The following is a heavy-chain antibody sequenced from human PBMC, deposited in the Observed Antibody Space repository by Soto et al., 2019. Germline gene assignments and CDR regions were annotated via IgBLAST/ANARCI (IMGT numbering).Heavy chain of an antibody. Sequence: GSLRLSCAASGFTFSSYGMHWVRQAPGKGLEWVAVIWYDGSNKYYADSVKGRFTISRDNSKNILYLQMNSLGVDDTAVYYCASDSQPDGIWTFDYWGRGILVTVSS. J-gene: IGHJ4*02. D-gene: IGHD2-15*01. CDR2: IWYDGSNK. CDR3: ASDSQPDGIWTFDY. CDR1: GFTFSSYG. V-gene: IGHV3-33*01.